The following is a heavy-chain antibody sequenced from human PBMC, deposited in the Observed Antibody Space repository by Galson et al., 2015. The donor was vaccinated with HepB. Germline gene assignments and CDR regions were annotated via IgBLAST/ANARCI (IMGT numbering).Heavy chain of an antibody. CDR3: VKEGAWFGGDWFDP. Sequence: LRLSCAGSGFLFRHHAMAWIRQAPGKGLEWVSGINGRGSTRSYSDAVKGRFSISRDNSKDTVFLQMDNLRPEDTAVYYCVKEGAWFGGDWFDPWGQGALVTVS. J-gene: IGHJ5*02. CDR1: GFLFRHHA. V-gene: IGHV3-23*01. D-gene: IGHD3-16*01. CDR2: INGRGSTR.